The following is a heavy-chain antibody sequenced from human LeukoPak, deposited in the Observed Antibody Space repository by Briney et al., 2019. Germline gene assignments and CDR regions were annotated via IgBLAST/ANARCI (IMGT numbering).Heavy chain of an antibody. J-gene: IGHJ2*01. CDR1: GFTFSSYS. CDR2: FSTVSSYI. V-gene: IGHV3-21*01. D-gene: IGHD1-1*01. Sequence: SGGSLGLSGAASGFTFSSYSMRWVGQAPGKGLGWFSSFSTVSSYIYYADSVKGRFTISRDNAKNSLYLQMNSLRAEDTAVYYCAGRDTTGYIPREWDYWYIDLWGRGTLVTVSS. CDR3: AGRDTTGYIPREWDYWYIDL.